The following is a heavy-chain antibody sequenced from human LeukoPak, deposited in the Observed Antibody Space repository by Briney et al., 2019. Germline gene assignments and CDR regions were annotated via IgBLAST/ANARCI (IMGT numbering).Heavy chain of an antibody. J-gene: IGHJ4*02. V-gene: IGHV5-51*01. Sequence: GESLKISCKGSGYSFTTYWIGWVRQMPGKGLEWMGIIYPGDSDTRYSPSFQGQVTISAGRSINTAYLQWISLKASDTAMYYCARVAKTGFSSSSDYFDYWGQGTLVTVSS. CDR3: ARVAKTGFSSSSDYFDY. CDR2: IYPGDSDT. CDR1: GYSFTTYW. D-gene: IGHD6-6*01.